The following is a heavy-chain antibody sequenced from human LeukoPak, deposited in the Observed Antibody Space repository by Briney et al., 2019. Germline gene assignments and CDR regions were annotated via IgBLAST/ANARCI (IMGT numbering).Heavy chain of an antibody. CDR2: INHSGST. CDR1: GGSFSGYY. V-gene: IGHV4-34*01. CDR3: ARVGARRIDY. Sequence: PSETLSLTCAVYGGSFSGYYWSWIRQPPGKGLEWIGEINHSGSTNYNPSLKSRVTISVDTSKNQFSLKLSSVTAADTAVYYCARVGARRIDYWGQGTLVTVCS. J-gene: IGHJ4*02.